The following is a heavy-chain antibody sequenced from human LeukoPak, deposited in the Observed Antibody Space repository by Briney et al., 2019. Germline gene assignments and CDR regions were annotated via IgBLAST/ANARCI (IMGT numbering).Heavy chain of an antibody. CDR2: IGTAGDT. V-gene: IGHV3-13*04. CDR3: ARQEPSSGYWWDAFDI. J-gene: IGHJ3*02. CDR1: GFTFSSYD. Sequence: PGGSLRLSCAASGFTFSSYDMHWVRQAPGKGLEWGSAIGTAGDTYYPGSLKGRFTISRENAKNSLYLQMNSLRAGDTAVYYCARQEPSSGYWWDAFDIWGQGTMVTVSS. D-gene: IGHD3-22*01.